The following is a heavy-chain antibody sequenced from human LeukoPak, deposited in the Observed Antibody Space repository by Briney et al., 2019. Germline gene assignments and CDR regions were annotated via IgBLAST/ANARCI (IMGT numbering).Heavy chain of an antibody. CDR1: GFTFSSHG. V-gene: IGHV3-33*01. CDR2: IWYDGSNK. D-gene: IGHD4-23*01. J-gene: IGHJ3*02. CDR3: AREAYGGEGPFDI. Sequence: GGSLRLSCAASGFTFSSHGMRWVRQAPGKGLGWVAVIWYDGSNKYYADSVKGRFTISRDNSKNTLYLQMNSLRAEDTAVYYCAREAYGGEGPFDIWGQGTMVTVSS.